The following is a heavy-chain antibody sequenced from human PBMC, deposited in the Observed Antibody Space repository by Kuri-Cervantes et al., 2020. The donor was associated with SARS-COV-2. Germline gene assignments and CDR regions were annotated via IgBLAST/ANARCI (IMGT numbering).Heavy chain of an antibody. D-gene: IGHD3-22*01. Sequence: GESLKISCAASGFSFNNYAMNWVRQAPGKGLEWVSTIMGTGGSTYYADSVKGRFTISRDKSGNSLYLQMSSLRAEDTAIYYCAKDKGSPRGWGTMIKGYFDYWGQGTLVTVSS. J-gene: IGHJ4*02. CDR1: GFSFNNYA. CDR3: AKDKGSPRGWGTMIKGYFDY. CDR2: IMGTGGST. V-gene: IGHV3-23*01.